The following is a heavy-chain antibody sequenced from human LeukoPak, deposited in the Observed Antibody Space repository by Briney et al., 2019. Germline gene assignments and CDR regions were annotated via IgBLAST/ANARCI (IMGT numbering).Heavy chain of an antibody. Sequence: SETLSLTCTVSGGSISSYYWSWIRQPPGKGLEWIGYIYYSGSTNYNPSLKSRVTISVDTSKNQFSLKLSSVTAADTAVYYCARGRGWNKDAFDIWGQGTMVTVSS. J-gene: IGHJ3*02. D-gene: IGHD1/OR15-1a*01. CDR1: GGSISSYY. CDR3: ARGRGWNKDAFDI. CDR2: IYYSGST. V-gene: IGHV4-59*12.